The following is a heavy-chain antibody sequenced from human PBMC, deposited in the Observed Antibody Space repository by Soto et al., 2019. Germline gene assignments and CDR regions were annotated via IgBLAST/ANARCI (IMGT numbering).Heavy chain of an antibody. V-gene: IGHV1-69*01. CDR1: GDTFKNCV. CDR3: AAELGFGKLSVV. J-gene: IGHJ6*02. D-gene: IGHD3-10*01. CDR2: IIPLFGTT. Sequence: QVQVVQSGVEVRRPGSSVKVSCKASGDTFKNCVISWVRQAPGQGLEWMGGIIPLFGTTDFAQRFQGRLTITTDESTTTAYMERSRPRSEDTATYYCAAELGFGKLSVVWGQGTTVIVSS.